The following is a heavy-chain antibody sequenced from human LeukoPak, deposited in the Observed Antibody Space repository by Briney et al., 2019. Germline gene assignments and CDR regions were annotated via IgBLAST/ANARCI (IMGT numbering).Heavy chain of an antibody. J-gene: IGHJ4*02. CDR1: GFTFSSYG. CDR2: ISGSGGST. Sequence: PGGSLRLSCAASGFTFSSYGMHWVRQAPGKGLEWVSAISGSGGSTYYADSVKGRFTISRDNSKNTLYLQMNSLRAEDTAVYYCAKDRRSPSIAAAGTLDYWGQGTLVTVSS. CDR3: AKDRRSPSIAAAGTLDY. V-gene: IGHV3-23*01. D-gene: IGHD6-13*01.